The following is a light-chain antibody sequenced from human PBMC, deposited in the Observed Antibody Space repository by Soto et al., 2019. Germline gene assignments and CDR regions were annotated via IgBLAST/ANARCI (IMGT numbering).Light chain of an antibody. CDR2: DVS. Sequence: QSALTQPASVSGSPGQSITISCTGTSSDVGGYNYVSWYQQHPGKAPKLMIYDVSNRPSGVSNRFSGSKYGNTASLTISRLQAEDEADYYCISYTISSPYVFGTGTKLTVL. J-gene: IGLJ1*01. CDR1: SSDVGGYNY. CDR3: ISYTISSPYV. V-gene: IGLV2-14*01.